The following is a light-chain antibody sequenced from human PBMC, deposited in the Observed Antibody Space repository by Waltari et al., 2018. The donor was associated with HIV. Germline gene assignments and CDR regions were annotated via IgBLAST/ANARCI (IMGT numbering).Light chain of an antibody. CDR3: QAWDSTSYVV. Sequence: SYELTQPPSVSVSPGQTASIICSGDKLGEKNVCWYQQKPGQSPLLIIYQDIKRPTGIPARFSGSNSGNTATLTISGTQAMDEADYYCQAWDSTSYVVFGGGTRLTV. V-gene: IGLV3-1*01. J-gene: IGLJ2*01. CDR2: QDI. CDR1: KLGEKN.